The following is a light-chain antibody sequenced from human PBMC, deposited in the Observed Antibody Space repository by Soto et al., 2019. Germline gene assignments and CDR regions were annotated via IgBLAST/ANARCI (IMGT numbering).Light chain of an antibody. CDR2: VTGDGSH. CDR1: SGHSSYA. CDR3: QTWGTGIQAV. V-gene: IGLV4-69*01. J-gene: IGLJ7*01. Sequence: QPVLTQSPSASASLGASVKLTCTLSSGHSSYAIAWHQQQPEKGPRYLMKVTGDGSHTKGDGIPDRFSGSSSGPERYLTISSLQSEDEADYYCQTWGTGIQAVFGGGTQLTVL.